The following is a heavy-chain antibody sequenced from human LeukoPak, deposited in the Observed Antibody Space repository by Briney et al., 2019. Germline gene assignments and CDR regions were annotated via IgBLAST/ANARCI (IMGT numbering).Heavy chain of an antibody. CDR3: ARRYFDWLSRRDAFDI. CDR1: GGTFSSYA. J-gene: IGHJ3*02. V-gene: IGHV1-69*13. Sequence: GASVKVSCKASGGTFSSYAISWVRQAPGQGLEWMGGIIPIFGTANYAQKFQGRVTITADESTSTAYMELSSLRSEDTAVYYCARRYFDWLSRRDAFDIWGQGTMVTVSS. D-gene: IGHD3-9*01. CDR2: IIPIFGTA.